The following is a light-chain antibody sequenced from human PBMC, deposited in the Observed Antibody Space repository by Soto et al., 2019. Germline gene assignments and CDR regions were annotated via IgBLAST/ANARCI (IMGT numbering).Light chain of an antibody. Sequence: QSLLTQPPSVSGAPRPRVTISCTGSSSNIGAGYDVRWYQQLPGTAPKLLICGNSNRPSGVPDRFSGSKSGTSAFLASTGLQAEDEADYYCQSYDSSLCGSVFGTGTKVTVL. V-gene: IGLV1-40*01. CDR3: QSYDSSLCGSV. J-gene: IGLJ1*01. CDR1: SSNIGAGYD. CDR2: GNS.